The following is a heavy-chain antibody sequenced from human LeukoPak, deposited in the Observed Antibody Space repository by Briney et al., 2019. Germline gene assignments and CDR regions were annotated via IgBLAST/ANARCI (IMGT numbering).Heavy chain of an antibody. CDR3: ARDLYYYDSSGYYGY. D-gene: IGHD3-22*01. V-gene: IGHV1-18*01. J-gene: IGHJ4*02. CDR1: GYSFTSYG. CDR2: ISAYNGNT. Sequence: ASVKVSCNASGYSFTSYGISWVRQAPGQGLEWMGWISAYNGNTNYAQKLQGRVTMTTDTSTSTAYMELRSLRSDDTAVYYCARDLYYYDSSGYYGYWGQGTLVTVSS.